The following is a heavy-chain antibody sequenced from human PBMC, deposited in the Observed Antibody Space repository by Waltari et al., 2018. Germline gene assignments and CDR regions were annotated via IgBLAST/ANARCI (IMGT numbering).Heavy chain of an antibody. CDR3: ARESSSGYYPYWYFDL. J-gene: IGHJ2*01. CDR1: GYTFTGYY. CDR2: INPNSGGT. D-gene: IGHD3-22*01. V-gene: IGHV1-2*06. Sequence: QVQLVQSGAEVKKPGASVKVSCKASGYTFTGYYMHWVRQAPGQGLEWMGRINPNSGGTNYAQKFQGRVTMTRDTSISTAYMELSRLRSDDTAVYYCARESSSGYYPYWYFDLWGRGTLVTVSS.